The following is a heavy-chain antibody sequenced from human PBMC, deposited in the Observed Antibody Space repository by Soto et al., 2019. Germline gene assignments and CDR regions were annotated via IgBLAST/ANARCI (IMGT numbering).Heavy chain of an antibody. CDR2: IYYSGST. CDR1: GGSISSGDYY. J-gene: IGHJ6*02. V-gene: IGHV4-30-4*01. CDR3: ARDHATVTTYYYYYGMDV. D-gene: IGHD4-17*01. Sequence: SETLSLTCTVSGGSISSGDYYWSWIRQPPGKGLEWIGYIYYSGSTYYNPSLKSRVTISVDTSKNQFSLKLSSVTAADTAVYYCARDHATVTTYYYYYGMDVWGQGTTVTVSS.